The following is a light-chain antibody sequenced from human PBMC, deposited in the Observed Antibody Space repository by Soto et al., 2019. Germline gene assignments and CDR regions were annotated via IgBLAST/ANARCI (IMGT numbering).Light chain of an antibody. Sequence: QSALAQPPSASGSPGQSVTISCTGTSSDVGGYNYVSWYQHHPGKAPKLLIYEVTKRPSGVPDRFSGSKSANTASLTVSGLQAVDDADYFCSPYAVDYHLYVFASGINVTVL. J-gene: IGLJ1*01. CDR1: SSDVGGYNY. CDR3: SPYAVDYHLYV. V-gene: IGLV2-8*01. CDR2: EVT.